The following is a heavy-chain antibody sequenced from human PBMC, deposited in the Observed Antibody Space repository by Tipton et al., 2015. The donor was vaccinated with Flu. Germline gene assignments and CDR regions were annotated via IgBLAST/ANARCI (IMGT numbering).Heavy chain of an antibody. V-gene: IGHV3-7*01. D-gene: IGHD3-16*01. CDR1: GFAFSSYW. J-gene: IGHJ4*02. Sequence: GSLRLSCAASGFAFSSYWVLWVRQAPGKGLEWVANINEDGSTTYYVDSVKGRFTISRDNARNSVFLHMKSLRAEDTAVYYRARGFIRLCDYWGQGTLVTVSS. CDR3: ARGFIRLCDY. CDR2: INEDGSTT.